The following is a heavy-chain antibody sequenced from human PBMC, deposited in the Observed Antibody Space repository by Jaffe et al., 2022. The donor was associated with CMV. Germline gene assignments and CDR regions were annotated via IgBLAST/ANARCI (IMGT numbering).Heavy chain of an antibody. Sequence: EVQLVESGGGLVKPGGSLRLSCAASGFTFSSYSMNWVRQAPGKGLEWVSSISSSSSYIYYADSVKGRFTISRDNAKNSLYLQMNSLRAEDTAVYYCARDWGVRGAFSYWYFDLWGRGTLVTVSS. V-gene: IGHV3-21*01. CDR3: ARDWGVRGAFSYWYFDL. CDR2: ISSSSSYI. D-gene: IGHD3-10*01. J-gene: IGHJ2*01. CDR1: GFTFSSYS.